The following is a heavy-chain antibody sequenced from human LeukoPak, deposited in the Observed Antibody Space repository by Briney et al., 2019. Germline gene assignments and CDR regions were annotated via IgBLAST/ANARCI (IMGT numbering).Heavy chain of an antibody. Sequence: ASVKVSCEVSGYSLTDLSMNWVRQDPAKGLEWIGGLDPDNDGTIYAQKFQGRVTMTEDTSTDTAYMELSGLRSEGTAVYYCATAPFYDTVTGNLRDYWGQGTLITVSS. CDR2: LDPDNDGT. CDR1: GYSLTDLS. J-gene: IGHJ4*02. CDR3: ATAPFYDTVTGNLRDY. D-gene: IGHD3-9*01. V-gene: IGHV1-24*01.